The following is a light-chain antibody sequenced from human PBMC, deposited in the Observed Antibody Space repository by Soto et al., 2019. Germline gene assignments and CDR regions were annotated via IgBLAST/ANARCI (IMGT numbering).Light chain of an antibody. CDR3: QQYGSSLLT. CDR2: GAS. Sequence: EIVLTQSPGTLSLSPGERATLSCRASQSSSSYLAWYQQKPGQAPRLLIYGASSRATGIPDRFSGSGSGTDFTLTISRLEPEDFAVYYCQQYGSSLLTFGGGTKVDIK. V-gene: IGKV3-20*01. CDR1: QSSSSY. J-gene: IGKJ4*01.